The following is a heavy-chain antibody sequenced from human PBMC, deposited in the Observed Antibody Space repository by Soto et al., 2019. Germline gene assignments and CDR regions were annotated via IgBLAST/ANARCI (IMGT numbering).Heavy chain of an antibody. CDR3: ARGKYHTFRSDYYTIDY. D-gene: IGHD3-3*01. Sequence: EVQLVASGGGLVQPGGSLRLSCAASGFTFSDYYMHWVRQAPGKGLVWVSRISSDGSSISYADSVKGRFPISRDNAENTVYLQMSNLRVEDTAIYYCARGKYHTFRSDYYTIDYWGQGTLVTVSS. V-gene: IGHV3-74*01. J-gene: IGHJ4*02. CDR1: GFTFSDYY. CDR2: ISSDGSSI.